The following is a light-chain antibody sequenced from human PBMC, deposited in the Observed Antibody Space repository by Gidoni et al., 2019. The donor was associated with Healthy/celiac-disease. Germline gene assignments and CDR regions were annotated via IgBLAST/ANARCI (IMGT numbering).Light chain of an antibody. CDR2: YDS. CDR3: QVWDSSSDHVV. Sequence: SYVLTQPPSVSVAPGKTARITCWGNNIGSKSVHWYQQKPGQAPGLVIYYDSDRPSGIPERFSGSNSGNTATLTISRVEAGDEADYYCQVWDSSSDHVVFGGGTKLTVL. J-gene: IGLJ2*01. V-gene: IGLV3-21*04. CDR1: NIGSKS.